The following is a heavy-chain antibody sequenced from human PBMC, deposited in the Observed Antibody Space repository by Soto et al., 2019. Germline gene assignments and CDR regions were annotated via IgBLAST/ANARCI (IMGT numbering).Heavy chain of an antibody. V-gene: IGHV1-2*02. D-gene: IGHD4-17*01. J-gene: IGHJ4*02. Sequence: ASVKVSCKASGYTFTGYYMHWVRQAPGQGLEWMGWINPNSGGTNYAQKLQGRVSMTTETSTRTVYMELRSLRSDDTAVYYCARRPPFSYGDFVTYYFDYWGQGTVVTVSS. CDR1: GYTFTGYY. CDR3: ARRPPFSYGDFVTYYFDY. CDR2: INPNSGGT.